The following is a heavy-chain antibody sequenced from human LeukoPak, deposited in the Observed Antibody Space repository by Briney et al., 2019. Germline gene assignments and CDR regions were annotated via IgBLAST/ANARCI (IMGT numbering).Heavy chain of an antibody. CDR1: GFTFSSYW. J-gene: IGHJ4*02. V-gene: IGHV3-74*01. D-gene: IGHD3-10*01. CDR3: ARMEVRGVIRNLDY. Sequence: GGSLRLSCAASGFTFSSYWMHWVRPTPGKGLVWVSRINSDGTSTSYADSVKGRFTISRDNTKNTLYLQMNSLRAEDTAVYYCARMEVRGVIRNLDYWGQGTLVTVSS. CDR2: INSDGTST.